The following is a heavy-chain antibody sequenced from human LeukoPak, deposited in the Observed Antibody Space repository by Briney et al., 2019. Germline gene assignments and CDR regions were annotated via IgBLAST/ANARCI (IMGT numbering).Heavy chain of an antibody. J-gene: IGHJ4*02. CDR2: IKQDGREK. Sequence: PGGSLRLSCAASGFTFSSYAMSWVRQAPGKGLEWVANIKQDGREKYYVDSVKGRFTISRDNAKNSLYLQMNSLRAEDTAVYYCARILTGYDAFDYWGQGTLVTVSS. D-gene: IGHD3-9*01. V-gene: IGHV3-7*01. CDR1: GFTFSSYA. CDR3: ARILTGYDAFDY.